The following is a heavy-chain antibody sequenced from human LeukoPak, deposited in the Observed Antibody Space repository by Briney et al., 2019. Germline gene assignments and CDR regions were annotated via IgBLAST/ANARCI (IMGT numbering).Heavy chain of an antibody. CDR2: TYYTGTT. CDR3: ARLYSSREYYFDY. V-gene: IGHV4-39*01. Sequence: SETLSFTCTVSGGSIRSSSYSWGWIRQPPGKGLEWIGSTYYTGTTYYNPSLSSRVTISVDKSKNQFSLKLSSVTAADTAVYSCARLYSSREYYFDYCGQGTLVTVSS. CDR1: GGSIRSSSYS. J-gene: IGHJ4*02. D-gene: IGHD6-13*01.